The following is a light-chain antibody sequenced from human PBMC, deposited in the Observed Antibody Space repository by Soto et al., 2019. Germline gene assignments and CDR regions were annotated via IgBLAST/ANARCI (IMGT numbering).Light chain of an antibody. V-gene: IGKV4-1*01. J-gene: IGKJ2*01. CDR2: WAS. CDR1: QSVLYSSNNKNY. Sequence: DIVMTQSPDSLAVSLGERATINCKSSQSVLYSSNNKNYLAWYQQRPGQPPKLLIYWASTRESGVPDRFSGSGYGTDFTLSITSLPAEDVAVYYCQQYESTPPTFGQGTKLEIK. CDR3: QQYESTPPT.